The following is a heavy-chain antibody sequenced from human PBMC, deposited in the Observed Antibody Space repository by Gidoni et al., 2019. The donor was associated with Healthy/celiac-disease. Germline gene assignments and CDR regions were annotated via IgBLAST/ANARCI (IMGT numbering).Heavy chain of an antibody. V-gene: IGHV4-31*03. CDR2: SYYRGST. CDR1: GGSISSGGYY. Sequence: QVQLQESGPGLVKPSQTLSLTCTVSGGSISSGGYYWSWLRQHPGKGLEWIGYSYYRGSTYYNPSLNSRVTISLDTYKNQFSLKLSSVTAADTAVYYCASTYCSGGSCSKVFWFDPWGQGTLVTVSS. CDR3: ASTYCSGGSCSKVFWFDP. J-gene: IGHJ5*02. D-gene: IGHD2-15*01.